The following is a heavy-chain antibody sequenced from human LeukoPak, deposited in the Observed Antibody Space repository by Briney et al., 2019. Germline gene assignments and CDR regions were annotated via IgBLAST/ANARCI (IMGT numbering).Heavy chain of an antibody. CDR1: GFNFDRYT. Sequence: PGGSLRLSCATSGFNFDRYTIHWVRQAPGKGLEWVSLAGWAGGTTFYSDSVRGRFTISRDSGRKSVYLQMNSLRAEDTALYHCARNNGMDVWGQGTTVIVSS. CDR3: ARNNGMDV. CDR2: AGWAGGTT. J-gene: IGHJ6*02. V-gene: IGHV3-43*01.